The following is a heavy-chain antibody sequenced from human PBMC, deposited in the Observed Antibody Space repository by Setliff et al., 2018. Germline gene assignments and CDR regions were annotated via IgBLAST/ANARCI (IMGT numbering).Heavy chain of an antibody. V-gene: IGHV4-59*08. D-gene: IGHD6-19*01. CDR2: VYYSGTA. Sequence: SETLSLTCTVSDGSLSTYYWSWIRQPPGKGLEFIGYVYYSGTANYSPSLRSRLTISVDTSKNQFSLKLTSVTAADTAVYYCARATSGWYSAYYYYMDVWGKGTTVTVSS. J-gene: IGHJ6*03. CDR1: DGSLSTYY. CDR3: ARATSGWYSAYYYYMDV.